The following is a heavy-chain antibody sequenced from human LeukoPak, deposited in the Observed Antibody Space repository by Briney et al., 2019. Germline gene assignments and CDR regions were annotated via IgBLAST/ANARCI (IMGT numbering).Heavy chain of an antibody. CDR2: INQDGSDK. CDR1: GFTFSDYW. J-gene: IGHJ4*02. V-gene: IGHV3-7*01. D-gene: IGHD3-22*01. CDR3: ARDLRLESGPYYAGDY. Sequence: GGSLRLSCAASGFTFSDYWMTWVRQAPGKGLEGVANINQDGSDKNNVDSVKGRFTISRDNAKNSLYLQMNSLRADDTAVYCCARDLRLESGPYYAGDYWGQGTLVTVSS.